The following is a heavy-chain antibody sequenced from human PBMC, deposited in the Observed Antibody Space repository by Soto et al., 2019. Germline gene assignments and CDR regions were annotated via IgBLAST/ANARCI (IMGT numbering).Heavy chain of an antibody. CDR3: VRPLPSGRNYGMDV. CDR2: IYNDGTT. J-gene: IGHJ6*02. D-gene: IGHD3-10*01. Sequence: PGGSLRLSCTASGLSVRNNYMSWVRQAPGMGLEWVSVIYNDGTTYYADSVKGRFTLSRDTSKNTLSLQMYSLRAEDTAVYYCVRPLPSGRNYGMDVWGQGTTVTVS. V-gene: IGHV3-53*01. CDR1: GLSVRNNY.